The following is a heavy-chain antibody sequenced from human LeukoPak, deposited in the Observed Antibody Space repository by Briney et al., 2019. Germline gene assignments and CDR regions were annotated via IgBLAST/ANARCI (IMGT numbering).Heavy chain of an antibody. CDR3: ARDLEGFGSSGYYGDY. Sequence: ASVKVSCKASGGTFSSYAISWVRQAPGQGLEWMGGIIPIFGTANYAQKFQGRVTITTDESTSTAYMELSSLRSEDTAVYYCARDLEGFGSSGYYGDYWGQGTLVTVSS. CDR1: GGTFSSYA. J-gene: IGHJ4*02. D-gene: IGHD3-22*01. CDR2: IIPIFGTA. V-gene: IGHV1-69*05.